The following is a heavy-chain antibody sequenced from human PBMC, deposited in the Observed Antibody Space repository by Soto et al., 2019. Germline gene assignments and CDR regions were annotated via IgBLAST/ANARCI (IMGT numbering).Heavy chain of an antibody. CDR2: ISGSGGST. V-gene: IGHV3-23*01. CDR3: ADTKYSGSFVGYFDY. D-gene: IGHD1-26*01. CDR1: GFTFSSYA. J-gene: IGHJ4*02. Sequence: EVQLLESGGGVVQPGGSLRLSCAASGFTFSSYAMSWVRQAPGKGLEWVSAISGSGGSTYYADSVKGRFTISRDNSKNTLYLQMNSLRAEDTAVYYCADTKYSGSFVGYFDYWGQGTLVTVSS.